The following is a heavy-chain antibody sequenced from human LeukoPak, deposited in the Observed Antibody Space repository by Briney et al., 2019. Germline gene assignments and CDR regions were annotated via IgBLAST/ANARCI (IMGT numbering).Heavy chain of an antibody. J-gene: IGHJ6*03. CDR1: GYTFTGYY. Sequence: ASVKVSCKASGYTFTGYYMHWVRQAPGQGLEWMGWINPNSGGTNYAQKFQGRVTMTRDTSISTAYMELSRLRSDDTAVYYCASAAAQDFWSGYAHDYYYYYYMDVWGKGTTVTVSS. D-gene: IGHD3-3*01. V-gene: IGHV1-2*02. CDR3: ASAAAQDFWSGYAHDYYYYYYMDV. CDR2: INPNSGGT.